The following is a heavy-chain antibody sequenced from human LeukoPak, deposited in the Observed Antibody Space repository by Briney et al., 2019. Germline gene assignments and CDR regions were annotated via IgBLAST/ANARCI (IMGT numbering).Heavy chain of an antibody. D-gene: IGHD3-16*02. Sequence: PSETLSLTCAVYGGSFSGYYWSWIRQPPGKGLEWIGEINHSGSTNYNPSLKSRVTISVDTSKNQFSLKLSSVTAADTAVYYCARHAGWGSYRAMFRLGPFDYWGQGTLVTVSS. J-gene: IGHJ4*02. V-gene: IGHV4-34*01. CDR3: ARHAGWGSYRAMFRLGPFDY. CDR2: INHSGST. CDR1: GGSFSGYY.